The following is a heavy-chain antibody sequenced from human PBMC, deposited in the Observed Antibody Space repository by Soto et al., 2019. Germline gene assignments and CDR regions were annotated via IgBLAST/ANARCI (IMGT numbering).Heavy chain of an antibody. CDR3: ARVDGDYTV. CDR1: GGSVSGYY. Sequence: QVQLQQWGAGLLKPSETLSLTCAVYGGSVSGYYWSWIRQPPGKGLEWIGEIDHSGSTNYNPSLKSRVTLSVDTSKNQFSLNLSSVTAADTAVYYCARVDGDYTVWVQGTLVTVSS. V-gene: IGHV4-34*01. D-gene: IGHD4-17*01. CDR2: IDHSGST. J-gene: IGHJ4*02.